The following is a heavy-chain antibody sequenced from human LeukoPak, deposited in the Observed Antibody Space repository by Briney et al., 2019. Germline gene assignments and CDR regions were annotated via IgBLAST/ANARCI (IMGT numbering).Heavy chain of an antibody. D-gene: IGHD3-9*01. J-gene: IGHJ4*02. V-gene: IGHV3-53*01. Sequence: GGSLRLSCAASGFTVSSNYMSWVRQAPGKGLEWVSVIYSGGSTYYADSVKGRFTISRDNSKNTLYLQMNSLRAEDTAVYYCARDQRYFDWSHYYFDYWGQGTLVTVSS. CDR2: IYSGGST. CDR3: ARDQRYFDWSHYYFDY. CDR1: GFTVSSNY.